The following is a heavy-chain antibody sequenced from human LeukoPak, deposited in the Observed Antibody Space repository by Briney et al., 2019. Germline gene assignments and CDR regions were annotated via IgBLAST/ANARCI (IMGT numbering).Heavy chain of an antibody. D-gene: IGHD6-13*01. CDR1: GGSISSYY. CDR3: ARGPAAAGYFDY. J-gene: IGHJ4*02. CDR2: IYYSGST. Sequence: SETLSLTCTVSGGSISSYYWSWIRQPPGKGLEWIGYIYYSGSTNYNPSLKSRVTISVDTSKNQFSLKLSSVTAADTAVYYCARGPAAAGYFDYWGQGTLVTVSS. V-gene: IGHV4-59*01.